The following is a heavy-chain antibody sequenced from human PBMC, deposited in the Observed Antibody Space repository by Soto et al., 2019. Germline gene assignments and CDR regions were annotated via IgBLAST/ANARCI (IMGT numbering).Heavy chain of an antibody. CDR1: GFMLSSYA. J-gene: IGHJ4*02. CDR3: AKAPNWNYESGYFDY. D-gene: IGHD1-7*01. Sequence: PGGSLRLSCAPAGFMLSSYAMSWVRQAPGKGLEWVSTISKSGDVTYYADSVKGRFTISRDNSKNTLYLQMNSLGADDTAVYYSAKAPNWNYESGYFDYWGQGTLVTVSS. V-gene: IGHV3-23*01. CDR2: ISKSGDVT.